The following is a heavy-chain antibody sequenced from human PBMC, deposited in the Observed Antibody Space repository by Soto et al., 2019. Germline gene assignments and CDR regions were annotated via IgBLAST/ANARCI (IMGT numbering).Heavy chain of an antibody. Sequence: QVQLVESGGGLVKPGGSLRLSCEASGFTLNDYYMTWIRQAPGKGLEWISYISSSATIIYYADSVKGRFTISRDNAKTSLYLQMTSLRADDTAVYYCAGAVKQWLVGGDYYYYYMDVWGKGTTVTVSS. CDR3: AGAVKQWLVGGDYYYYYMDV. J-gene: IGHJ6*03. V-gene: IGHV3-11*01. D-gene: IGHD6-19*01. CDR1: GFTLNDYY. CDR2: ISSSATII.